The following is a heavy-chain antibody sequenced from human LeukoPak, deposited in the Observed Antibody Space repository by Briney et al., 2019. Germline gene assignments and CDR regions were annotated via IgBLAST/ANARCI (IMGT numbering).Heavy chain of an antibody. J-gene: IGHJ4*02. D-gene: IGHD3-22*01. CDR1: GFTFSGYS. CDR2: FGTRSTSI. CDR3: SREVSEGFDF. V-gene: IGHV3-21*01. Sequence: GGSLRLSCTASGFTFSGYSMNWIRQAPGKGLEWVSSFGTRSTSIYHAGSVKGRFAISRDNAKNLLYLQMNSLRAEDTALYYCSREVSEGFDFWGQGTLVTVSS.